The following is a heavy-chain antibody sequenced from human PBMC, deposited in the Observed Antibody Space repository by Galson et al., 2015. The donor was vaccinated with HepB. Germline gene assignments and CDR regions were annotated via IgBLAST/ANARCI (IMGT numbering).Heavy chain of an antibody. CDR3: ARDSDIVVVPAATAPPRVYYYYGMDV. J-gene: IGHJ6*02. CDR2: ISSSSSYT. V-gene: IGHV3-11*06. CDR1: GFTFSDYY. D-gene: IGHD2-2*01. Sequence: SLRLSCAASGFTFSDYYMSWIRQAPGKGLEWVSYISSSSSYTNYADSVKGRFTISRDNAKDSLYLQMNSLRAEDTAVYYCARDSDIVVVPAATAPPRVYYYYGMDVWGQGTTVTVSS.